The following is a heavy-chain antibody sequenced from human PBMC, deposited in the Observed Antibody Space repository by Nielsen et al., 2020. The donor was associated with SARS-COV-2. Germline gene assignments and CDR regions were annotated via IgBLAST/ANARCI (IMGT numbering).Heavy chain of an antibody. CDR1: SGSFSGNY. V-gene: IGHV4-34*01. Sequence: SETLSLTCAVYSGSFSGNYWSWVRQPPGKGLEWIGEINHSGSAKYNPSLESRVTISVDTSKNQFSLKLTSVTAADTAVYYCARHLSAYDPADFWGQGTLVTVSS. CDR3: ARHLSAYDPADF. D-gene: IGHD5-12*01. CDR2: INHSGSA. J-gene: IGHJ4*02.